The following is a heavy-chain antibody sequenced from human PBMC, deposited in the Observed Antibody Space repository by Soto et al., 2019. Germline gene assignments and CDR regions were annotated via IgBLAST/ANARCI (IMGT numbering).Heavy chain of an antibody. J-gene: IGHJ4*02. D-gene: IGHD2-15*01. CDR3: ARAHEFWGGRQQPFDS. CDR2: INHVGIT. Sequence: SETLSLTCAVSGGSFRGFYWTWIRQSPGKGLEWLGDINHVGITNYNPSLKSRVSIPVDTSKSQFSLKLSSVTAADTAVYYCARAHEFWGGRQQPFDSWGQGTLVTVSS. V-gene: IGHV4-34*01. CDR1: GGSFRGFY.